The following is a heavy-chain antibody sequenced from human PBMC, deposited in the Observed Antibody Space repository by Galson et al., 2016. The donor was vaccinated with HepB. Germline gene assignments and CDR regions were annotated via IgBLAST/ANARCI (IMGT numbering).Heavy chain of an antibody. CDR3: ARTYYDFWSGYFDY. D-gene: IGHD3-3*01. V-gene: IGHV3-23*01. CDR1: GFTFSTYA. Sequence: SLRLSCAGSGFTFSTYAMNWVRQAPGKGLEWVSSIRGSGGGIDYADSVKGRFTISRDNSKNTLYLQMNSLRAEDTAVYYCARTYYDFWSGYFDYWGQGIPVTVSS. J-gene: IGHJ4*02. CDR2: IRGSGGGI.